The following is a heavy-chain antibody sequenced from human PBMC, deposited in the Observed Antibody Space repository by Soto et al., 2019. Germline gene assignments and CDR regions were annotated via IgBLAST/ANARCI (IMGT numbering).Heavy chain of an antibody. CDR3: ASVGEEYYYDSSGYSHFDY. J-gene: IGHJ4*02. CDR1: GGSISSGDYY. D-gene: IGHD3-22*01. Sequence: SETLSLTCTVSGGSISSGDYYWSWIRQPPGKGLEWIGYIYYSGSTYYNPSLKSRVTISVDTSKNQFSLKLSSVTAADTAVYYCASVGEEYYYDSSGYSHFDYWGQGTL. V-gene: IGHV4-30-4*01. CDR2: IYYSGST.